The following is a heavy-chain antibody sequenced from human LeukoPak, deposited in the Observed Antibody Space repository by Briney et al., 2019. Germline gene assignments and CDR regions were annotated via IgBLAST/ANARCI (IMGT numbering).Heavy chain of an antibody. V-gene: IGHV3-64*02. D-gene: IGHD3-10*01. CDR3: AIQIRGVVY. Sequence: PGWSLTLSCAASGFTFSSYRMHWVRQAPGKGLEYLSGISSDGGSTYYADSVKGRFTISRDNSKNTLYLQMGSLRAEDMAVYYCAIQIRGVVYWGQGTLVTVSS. CDR1: GFTFSSYR. J-gene: IGHJ4*02. CDR2: ISSDGGST.